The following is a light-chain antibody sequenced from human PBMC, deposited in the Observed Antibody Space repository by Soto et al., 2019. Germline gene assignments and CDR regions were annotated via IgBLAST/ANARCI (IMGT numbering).Light chain of an antibody. CDR1: SSNIGAGSD. CDR3: QSYESSLSGYV. V-gene: IGLV1-40*01. CDR2: ANN. Sequence: QSVLTQPPSASGAPGQRVTISCTGSSSNIGAGSDVHWYQQFPGTAPKLLIFANNIRPSGVPDRFSGSKSGTSASLAITGLQAEDEADYYCQSYESSLSGYVFGKGSKVTVL. J-gene: IGLJ1*01.